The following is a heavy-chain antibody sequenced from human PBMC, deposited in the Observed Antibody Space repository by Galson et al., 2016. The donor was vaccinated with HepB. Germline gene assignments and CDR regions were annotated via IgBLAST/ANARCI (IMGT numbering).Heavy chain of an antibody. CDR1: GFTFNSYG. V-gene: IGHV3-33*01. D-gene: IGHD4-17*01. J-gene: IGHJ4*02. CDR3: ASGTTMTPDYFDY. Sequence: SLRLSCAASGFTFNSYGMHWVRQAPGKGLEWVALVWYDEINKFYRDSVKGRFTISRDNSKNTLYLQMNNLRAEATAVYYCASGTTMTPDYFDYWGQGTLVTVSS. CDR2: VWYDEINK.